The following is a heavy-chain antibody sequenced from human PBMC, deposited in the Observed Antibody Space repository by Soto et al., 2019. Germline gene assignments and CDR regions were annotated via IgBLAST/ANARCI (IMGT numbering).Heavy chain of an antibody. CDR3: ARDQLSYGDYPLLPFSRYYYGMDV. CDR2: IWYDGSNK. CDR1: GFTFSSYG. V-gene: IGHV3-33*01. J-gene: IGHJ6*02. D-gene: IGHD4-17*01. Sequence: GGSLRLSCAASGFTFSSYGMHWVRQAPGKGLEWVAVIWYDGSNKYYADSVKGRFTISRDNSKNTLYLQMNSLRAEDTAVYYCARDQLSYGDYPLLPFSRYYYGMDVWGQGTTVTVSS.